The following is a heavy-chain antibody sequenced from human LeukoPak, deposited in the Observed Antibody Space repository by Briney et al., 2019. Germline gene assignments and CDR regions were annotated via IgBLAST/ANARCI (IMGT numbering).Heavy chain of an antibody. CDR1: GYSFTSYW. V-gene: IGHV5-51*01. D-gene: IGHD6-19*01. Sequence: GESLKISCKGSGYSFTSYWIGWVRQMPGKGLEWMGIIYPGDSDTTYCPSVQGQVTISADKSMSTAYLQWSSLKASDTAMYYCASRDSIGWYYFDYWGQGTLVTVSS. CDR2: IYPGDSDT. CDR3: ASRDSIGWYYFDY. J-gene: IGHJ4*02.